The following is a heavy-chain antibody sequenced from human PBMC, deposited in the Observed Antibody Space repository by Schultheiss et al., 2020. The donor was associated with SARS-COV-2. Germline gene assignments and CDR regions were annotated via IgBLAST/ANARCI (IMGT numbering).Heavy chain of an antibody. CDR1: GGTFSSYP. D-gene: IGHD4-23*01. V-gene: IGHV1-69*05. Sequence: SVKVSCKACGGTFSSYPISWVRQAPGQGLEWMGGIIPIFGTANYAQKLQGRVTMTTDTSTSTAYMELRSLRSDDTAVYYCARERADYGGNSHDYWGQGTLVTVSS. J-gene: IGHJ4*02. CDR2: IIPIFGTA. CDR3: ARERADYGGNSHDY.